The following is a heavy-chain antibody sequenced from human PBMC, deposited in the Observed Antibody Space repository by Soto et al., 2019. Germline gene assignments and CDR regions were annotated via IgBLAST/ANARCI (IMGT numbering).Heavy chain of an antibody. CDR1: GGSISSVDYY. CDR2: IYYSGST. J-gene: IGHJ4*02. D-gene: IGHD3-9*01. Sequence: QVQLQESGPGLVKPSQTLSLTCTVSGGSISSVDYYWSWIRQPPGKGLEWIGYIYYSGSTYYNPSLRRRVTIQVETSKNQFTLKLSTVTAADTAVYYCARGRYYDILTCYWTFDYWGQGPLVTVSS. V-gene: IGHV4-30-4*01. CDR3: ARGRYYDILTCYWTFDY.